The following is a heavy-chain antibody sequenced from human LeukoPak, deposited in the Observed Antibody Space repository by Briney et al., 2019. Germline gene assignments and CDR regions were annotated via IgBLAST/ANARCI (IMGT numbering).Heavy chain of an antibody. CDR3: AREVRYFDWILWPHFDY. CDR1: GGSISSSNW. D-gene: IGHD3-9*01. V-gene: IGHV4-4*02. Sequence: SETLSLTCAVSGGSISSSNWCSWVRQPPGKGLEWIGEIYHSGSTNYNPSLKSRVTISVDKSKNQFSLKLSSVTAADTAVYYCAREVRYFDWILWPHFDYWGQGTLVTVSS. CDR2: IYHSGST. J-gene: IGHJ4*02.